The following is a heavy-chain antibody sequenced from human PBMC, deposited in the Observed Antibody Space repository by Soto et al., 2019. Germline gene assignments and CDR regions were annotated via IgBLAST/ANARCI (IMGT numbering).Heavy chain of an antibody. CDR2: ISYDGSNK. D-gene: IGHD3-22*01. Sequence: QVQLVESGGGVVQPGRSLRLSCAASGFTFSSYAMHWVRQAPGKGLEWVAVISYDGSNKYYADSVKGRFTISRDNSKNTLYLLMNSLRAEDTAVYYCARDGDYYDSSGYYFYWGQGTLVTVSS. CDR1: GFTFSSYA. V-gene: IGHV3-30-3*01. CDR3: ARDGDYYDSSGYYFY. J-gene: IGHJ4*02.